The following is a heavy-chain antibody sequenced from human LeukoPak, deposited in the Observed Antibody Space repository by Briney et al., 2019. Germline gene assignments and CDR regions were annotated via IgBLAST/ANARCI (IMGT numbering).Heavy chain of an antibody. J-gene: IGHJ5*02. CDR2: LSGSGGCT. Sequence: GGSLRLSWAASGFPVSSNYFIWVRQAPGKGLEWVSVLSGSGGCTYYTDSVKGRVTISGDNSKHTLYLQMNSLRADDTPVYYFAKGVHIWFRQYNWSDRWGQGTLVTVS. V-gene: IGHV3-23*01. CDR1: GFPVSSNY. CDR3: AKGVHIWFRQYNWSDR. D-gene: IGHD3-10*01.